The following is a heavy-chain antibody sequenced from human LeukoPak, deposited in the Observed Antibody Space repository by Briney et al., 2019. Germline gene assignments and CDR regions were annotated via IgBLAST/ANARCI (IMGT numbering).Heavy chain of an antibody. J-gene: IGHJ3*02. V-gene: IGHV3-48*03. CDR1: GFTFSSYE. CDR3: ARGYDSSGYYAFDI. CDR2: ISSSGSTI. Sequence: GGSLRLSCAASGFTFSSYEMNWVRQAPGKGLEWVSYISSSGSTIHYADSVKGRFTISRDNDKNSLYLQMNSLRAEDTAVYYCARGYDSSGYYAFDIWGQGTMVTVSS. D-gene: IGHD3-22*01.